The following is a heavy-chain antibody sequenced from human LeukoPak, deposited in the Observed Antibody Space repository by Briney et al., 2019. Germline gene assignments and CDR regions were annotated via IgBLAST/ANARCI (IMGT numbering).Heavy chain of an antibody. D-gene: IGHD2-21*02. J-gene: IGHJ6*02. CDR3: SRDSLSSCGGDCYSGLDV. CDR2: IKSDGSST. CDR1: GFTFSSYA. V-gene: IGHV3-74*01. Sequence: GGSLRLSCAASGFTFSSYAMHWVRQAPGEALMWVSRIKSDGSSTTYADSVRGRFTISRDNAKNTLYLQMNSLRAEDTAVYYCSRDSLSSCGGDCYSGLDVWGQGTTVTVSS.